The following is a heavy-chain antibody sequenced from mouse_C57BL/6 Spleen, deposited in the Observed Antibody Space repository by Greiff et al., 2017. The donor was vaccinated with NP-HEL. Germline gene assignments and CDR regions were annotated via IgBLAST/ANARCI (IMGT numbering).Heavy chain of an antibody. Sequence: VQLQESGAELVRPGASVTLSCKASGYTFTDYEMHWVKQTPVHGLEWIGAIDPETGGTAYNQKFKGKAILTADKSSSTAYMELRSLTSEDSAVYYCTRGDGYSYWGQGTTLTVSS. J-gene: IGHJ2*01. CDR2: IDPETGGT. V-gene: IGHV1-15*01. D-gene: IGHD2-3*01. CDR3: TRGDGYSY. CDR1: GYTFTDYE.